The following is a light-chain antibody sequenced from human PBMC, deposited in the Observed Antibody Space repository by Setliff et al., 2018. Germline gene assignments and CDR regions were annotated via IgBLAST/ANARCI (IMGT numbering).Light chain of an antibody. CDR2: EVS. Sequence: SALTQPPSVSGSPGQSVTLSCTGSNSDVGFYNRVSWYQQPPGTAPKLLIYEVSNRPSGVPDRFSGSKSGNTASLTISGLQAEDEAAYYCGSYTTRSTLVFGTGTKVTVL. CDR3: GSYTTRSTLV. CDR1: NSDVGFYNR. V-gene: IGLV2-18*02. J-gene: IGLJ1*01.